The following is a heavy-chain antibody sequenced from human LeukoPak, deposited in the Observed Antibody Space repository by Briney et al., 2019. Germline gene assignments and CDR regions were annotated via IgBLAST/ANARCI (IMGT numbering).Heavy chain of an antibody. CDR2: VYSGGRT. D-gene: IGHD6-13*01. CDR3: ARQAAAGLDY. J-gene: IGHJ4*02. V-gene: IGHV3-66*02. CDR1: EFTVDDTY. Sequence: GGSLGLSCAASEFTVDDTYMSWVRQAPGKGLEWVSVVYSGGRTFYADSVKGRFTISRDNSKNTVYLQMNSLRADDTAVYYCARQAAAGLDYWGQGTLVTVSS.